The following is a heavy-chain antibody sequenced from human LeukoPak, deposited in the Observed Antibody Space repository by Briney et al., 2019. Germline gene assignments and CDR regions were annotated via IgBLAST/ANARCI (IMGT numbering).Heavy chain of an antibody. CDR1: GGSISSGHYY. D-gene: IGHD4-23*01. CDR3: AREPDDYGGNSGRGYFDY. CDR2: IYYSGST. V-gene: IGHV4-30-4*01. J-gene: IGHJ4*02. Sequence: SETLSLTCTVSGGSISSGHYYWSWIRQPPGKGLEWIGYIYYSGSTYYNPSLKSRVTISVDTSKNQFSLKLSSVTAADTAVYYCAREPDDYGGNSGRGYFDYWGQGTLVTVSS.